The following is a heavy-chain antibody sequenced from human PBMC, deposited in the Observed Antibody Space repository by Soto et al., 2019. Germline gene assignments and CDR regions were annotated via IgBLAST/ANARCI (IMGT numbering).Heavy chain of an antibody. CDR3: ARDLRITIFGVVIPLDDYYYYGMDV. CDR1: GYTFTSYG. CDR2: ISAYNGNT. Sequence: ASVKVSCKASGYTFTSYGISWVRQAPGQGLEWMGWISAYNGNTNYAQKLQGRVTMTTATSTSTAYMELRSLRSDDTAVYYCARDLRITIFGVVIPLDDYYYYGMDVWGQGTTVTVSS. D-gene: IGHD3-3*01. J-gene: IGHJ6*02. V-gene: IGHV1-18*01.